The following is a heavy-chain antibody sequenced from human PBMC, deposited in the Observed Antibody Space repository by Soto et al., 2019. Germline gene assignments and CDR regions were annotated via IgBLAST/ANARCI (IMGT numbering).Heavy chain of an antibody. Sequence: EVQVLESGVGLVQPGGSLSLSCAASGFTFSRYAMSWVLQAPGKGLGWVASISGSGGSTYYADSLMGRFTISRDNSKNTLYLQMNSLSAEDTAVYYCAKDPGEDAYWFDYWGQGTLVTVSS. CDR1: GFTFSRYA. V-gene: IGHV3-23*01. CDR3: AKDPGEDAYWFDY. D-gene: IGHD3-16*01. CDR2: ISGSGGST. J-gene: IGHJ4*02.